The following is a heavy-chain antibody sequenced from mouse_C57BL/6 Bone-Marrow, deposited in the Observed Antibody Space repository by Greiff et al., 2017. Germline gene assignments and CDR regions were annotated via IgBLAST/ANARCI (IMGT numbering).Heavy chain of an antibody. J-gene: IGHJ4*01. D-gene: IGHD2-1*01. CDR1: GFTFSSYA. CDR3: ARVSTMVSPYAMDY. CDR2: ISDGGSYT. Sequence: EVKLMESGGGLVKPGGSLKLSCAASGFTFSSYAMSWVRQTPEKRLEWVATISDGGSYTYYPDNVQGRFTISRDNAKHNPYLQMSHLKSENTAMYYCARVSTMVSPYAMDYWGQGTSVTVSS. V-gene: IGHV5-4*03.